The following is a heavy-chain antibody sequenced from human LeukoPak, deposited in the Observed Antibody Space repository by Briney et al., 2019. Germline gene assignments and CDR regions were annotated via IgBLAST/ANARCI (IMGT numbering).Heavy chain of an antibody. CDR1: GFTFSNYR. Sequence: PGGSLRLSCVVSGFTFSNYRLHWVRQAPGKGLVWVSGINTDGSTTTYADSVKGRSTISRDNAKNTLYLQMNSLRAADTAVYYCSRLTVTGTNYWGQGTLVTVSS. J-gene: IGHJ4*02. CDR2: INTDGSTT. D-gene: IGHD6-19*01. V-gene: IGHV3-74*03. CDR3: SRLTVTGTNY.